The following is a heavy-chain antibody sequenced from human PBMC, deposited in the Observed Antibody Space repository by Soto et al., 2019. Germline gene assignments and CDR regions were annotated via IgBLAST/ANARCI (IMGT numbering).Heavy chain of an antibody. D-gene: IGHD3-10*01. J-gene: IGHJ4*02. CDR2: IYPGDSDT. V-gene: IGHV5-51*01. Sequence: TGESLQISCQGSGYIFTSYCIGWVRQMPGKGLEWMGVIYPGDSDTKYSPSFQGQVTISADKSISTAYLQWRRLKAPDTAMYYCARHPLTDYYVSGSSQPNFDSWGQGILVSVSS. CDR3: ARHPLTDYYVSGSSQPNFDS. CDR1: GYIFTSYC.